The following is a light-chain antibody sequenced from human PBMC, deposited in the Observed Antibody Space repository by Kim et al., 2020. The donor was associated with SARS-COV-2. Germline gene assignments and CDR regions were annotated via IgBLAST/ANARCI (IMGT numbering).Light chain of an antibody. CDR1: SLRSYY. Sequence: VALGQTVRITCQGDSLRSYYATWYQQKPGQAPILVIYGKNNRPSGIPDRFSGSSSGNTASLTITGTQVGDEADYYCNSRDSNENVFFGGGTQLTVL. J-gene: IGLJ2*01. CDR2: GKN. CDR3: NSRDSNENVF. V-gene: IGLV3-19*01.